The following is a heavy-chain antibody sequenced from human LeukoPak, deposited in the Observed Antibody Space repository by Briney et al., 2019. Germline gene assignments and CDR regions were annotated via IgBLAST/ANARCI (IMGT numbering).Heavy chain of an antibody. V-gene: IGHV4-39*07. CDR2: IYYSGST. CDR1: GGSISSSSYY. J-gene: IGHJ5*02. CDR3: AREGDYSNYPWFDP. Sequence: SETLSLTCTVSGGSISSSSYYWGWVRQPPGKGLEWIGSIYYSGSTYYNPSLKSRVTISVDTSKNQFSLKLSSVTAADTAVYYCAREGDYSNYPWFDPWGQGTLVSVSS. D-gene: IGHD4-11*01.